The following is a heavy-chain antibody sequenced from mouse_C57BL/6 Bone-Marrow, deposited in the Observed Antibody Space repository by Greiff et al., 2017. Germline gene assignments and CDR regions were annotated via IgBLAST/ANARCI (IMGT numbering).Heavy chain of an antibody. V-gene: IGHV3-6*01. CDR2: ISYDGSN. D-gene: IGHD2-5*01. J-gene: IGHJ3*01. Sequence: EVQLQQSGPGLVKPSQSLSLTCSVTGYSITSGYYWNWIRQFPGNKLEWMGYISYDGSNKYNPSLKNRISITRDTSKNQFFLKLNSVTTEDTATYYCAREDSNRFAYWGQGTLVTVSA. CDR3: AREDSNRFAY. CDR1: GYSITSGYY.